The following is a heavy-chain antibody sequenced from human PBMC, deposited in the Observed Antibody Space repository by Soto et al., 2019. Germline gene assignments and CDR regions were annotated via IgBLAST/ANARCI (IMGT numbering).Heavy chain of an antibody. CDR1: GFTFSSYW. Sequence: GGSLRLSCAASGFTFSSYWMSWVRQAPGKGLEWVANIKQDGSEKYYVDSVKGRFTISRDNAKNSLYLQMNSLRAEDTAVYYCARPISSGWYEEYFQHWGQGTLVTVSS. V-gene: IGHV3-7*01. J-gene: IGHJ1*01. D-gene: IGHD6-19*01. CDR3: ARPISSGWYEEYFQH. CDR2: IKQDGSEK.